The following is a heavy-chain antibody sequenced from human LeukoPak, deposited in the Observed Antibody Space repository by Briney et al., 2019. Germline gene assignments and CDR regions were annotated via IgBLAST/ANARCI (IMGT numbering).Heavy chain of an antibody. V-gene: IGHV3-74*01. CDR1: AFTFRDYW. D-gene: IGHD1-1*01. Sequence: GGSLRLSCAASAFTFRDYWIHWVRQAPGKGLVWVSCINNDGSGTTYADSVKGRFTVSRDNAKNTVSLQMNSLRVEDTAVYYCVRGGWNHAMDVWGRGTTVTVSS. CDR2: INNDGSGT. CDR3: VRGGWNHAMDV. J-gene: IGHJ6*02.